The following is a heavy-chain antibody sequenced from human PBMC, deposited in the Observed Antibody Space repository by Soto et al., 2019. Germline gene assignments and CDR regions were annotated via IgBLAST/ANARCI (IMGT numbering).Heavy chain of an antibody. J-gene: IGHJ4*02. CDR3: AKAADSPGNFDY. Sequence: EVQLLESGGGLVQPGGSLRLSCAASGFTFSSYAMSWVRQAPGKGLEWVSAISGSGGGTYYADSVKGRFTISRDNSKNTLYLQLNSLRAEDTAVYYCAKAADSPGNFDYWGQGTLVTVSS. D-gene: IGHD3-10*01. CDR2: ISGSGGGT. CDR1: GFTFSSYA. V-gene: IGHV3-23*01.